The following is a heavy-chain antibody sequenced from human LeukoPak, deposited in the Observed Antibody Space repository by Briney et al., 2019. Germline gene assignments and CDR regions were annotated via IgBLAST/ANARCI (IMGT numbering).Heavy chain of an antibody. CDR3: ARGLAAAGTRGPY. D-gene: IGHD6-13*01. CDR2: IKQDGSEK. CDR1: GFTFSSYW. Sequence: GGSLRLSCAASGFTFSSYWMSWVRQAPGKGLEWVANIKQDGSEKYYVDSVKGRFTISRDNAKNSLYLQMNSLRADDTAVYYCARGLAAAGTRGPYWGQGTLVTVSS. J-gene: IGHJ4*02. V-gene: IGHV3-7*04.